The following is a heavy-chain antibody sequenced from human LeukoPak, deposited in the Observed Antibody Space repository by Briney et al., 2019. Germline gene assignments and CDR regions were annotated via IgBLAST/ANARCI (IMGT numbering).Heavy chain of an antibody. Sequence: GGSLKLSCAASGFTFSSYWMSWVRQAPGKGLEWLANIKQDASEKYYVGSVKGRFTISRDNAKNSLDLQMTSLRAEDTAVYYCARERGGFCSGTTCYKAFDIWGQGTMVTVSS. V-gene: IGHV3-7*01. CDR3: ARERGGFCSGTTCYKAFDI. D-gene: IGHD2-2*02. CDR2: IKQDASEK. J-gene: IGHJ3*02. CDR1: GFTFSSYW.